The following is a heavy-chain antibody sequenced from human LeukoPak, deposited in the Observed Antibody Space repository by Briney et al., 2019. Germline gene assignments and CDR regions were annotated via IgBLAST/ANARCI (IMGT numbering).Heavy chain of an antibody. CDR1: GGSISSYY. CDR2: IYTSGST. Sequence: PSETLSLTCTVSGGSISSYYWSWIRQPAGKGLEWIGRIYTSGSTNYNPSLKGRVTMSVDTSKNQFSLKLSSVTAADTAVYYCARSLFSSGWYTDDAFDIWGQGTMVTVSS. D-gene: IGHD6-19*01. V-gene: IGHV4-4*07. CDR3: ARSLFSSGWYTDDAFDI. J-gene: IGHJ3*02.